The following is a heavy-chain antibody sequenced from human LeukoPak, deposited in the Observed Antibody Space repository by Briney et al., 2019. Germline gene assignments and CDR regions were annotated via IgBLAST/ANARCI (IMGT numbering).Heavy chain of an antibody. CDR3: ARQPMPRSTFDY. V-gene: IGHV1-69*13. J-gene: IGHJ4*02. D-gene: IGHD1-1*01. CDR2: IIPIFGTA. CDR1: GGIFSSYA. Sequence: SVKVSCTASGGIFSSYAISWVRQAPGQGLEWMGGIIPIFGTANYAQKFQGRVTITADDSTSTAYMELSSLRSEDTAVYYCARQPMPRSTFDYWGQGTLVTVSS.